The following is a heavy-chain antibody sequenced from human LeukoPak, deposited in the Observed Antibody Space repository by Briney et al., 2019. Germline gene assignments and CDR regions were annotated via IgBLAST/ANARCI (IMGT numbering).Heavy chain of an antibody. J-gene: IGHJ4*02. D-gene: IGHD7-27*01. CDR1: GFTFSNAW. V-gene: IGHV3-15*01. CDR2: IKSKADGGST. CDR3: TMGDWGWPGY. Sequence: GGSLRLSCAASGFTFSNAWMSWVRQAPGKGLEWVGRIKSKADGGSTDYAAPVKGRFTISRDDSKNTLYLQMNSLKTEDTAVYYCTMGDWGWPGYWGQGTVVTVSS.